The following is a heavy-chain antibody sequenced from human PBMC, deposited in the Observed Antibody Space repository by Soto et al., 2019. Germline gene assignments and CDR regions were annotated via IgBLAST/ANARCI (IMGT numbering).Heavy chain of an antibody. CDR2: ISAYNGNT. J-gene: IGHJ4*02. CDR1: GYTFTIYG. D-gene: IGHD5-18*01. V-gene: IGHV1-18*01. Sequence: ASVKVSCKASGYTFTIYGISWVLQAPGQGLEWMGWISAYNGNTNYAQKLQGRVTMTTDTSTSTAYMELRSLRSDDTAVYYCARLVDTAMVLTLDYWGQGTLVTVSS. CDR3: ARLVDTAMVLTLDY.